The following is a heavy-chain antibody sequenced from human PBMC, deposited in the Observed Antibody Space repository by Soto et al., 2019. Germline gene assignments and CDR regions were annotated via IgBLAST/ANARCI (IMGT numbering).Heavy chain of an antibody. Sequence: GGSLRLSCAASGFTFSSYWMHWVRQAPGKGLEWVSRINSDGSSTSYADSVKGRFTISRDNAKNTLYLQMNSLRAEDTAVYYCARQGVLLWFGEYADVWGQGTTVTVSS. D-gene: IGHD3-10*01. CDR2: INSDGSST. J-gene: IGHJ6*02. CDR1: GFTFSSYW. CDR3: ARQGVLLWFGEYADV. V-gene: IGHV3-74*01.